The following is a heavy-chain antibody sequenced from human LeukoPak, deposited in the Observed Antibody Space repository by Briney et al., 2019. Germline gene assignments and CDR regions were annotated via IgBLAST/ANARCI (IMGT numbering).Heavy chain of an antibody. D-gene: IGHD2-2*01. V-gene: IGHV3-11*04. CDR3: ARRQDIVVVPAGMPYDFDY. CDR2: ISSSGSTI. J-gene: IGHJ4*02. Sequence: PGGSLRLSCAASGFTFSDYYMSWIRQAPGKGLEWVSYISSSGSTIYYADSVKGRFTISRDNAKNSLYLQMNSLRAEDTAVYYCARRQDIVVVPAGMPYDFDYWGQGTLVTVSS. CDR1: GFTFSDYY.